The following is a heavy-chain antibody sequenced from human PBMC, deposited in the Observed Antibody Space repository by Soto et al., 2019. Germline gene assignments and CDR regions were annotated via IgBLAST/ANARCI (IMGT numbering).Heavy chain of an antibody. J-gene: IGHJ4*02. D-gene: IGHD3-22*01. CDR3: ARDSYYDSSGYYDY. V-gene: IGHV4-61*01. CDR1: GGSVSSGSYY. CDR2: IYYSGST. Sequence: SETLSLTCTVSGGSVSSGSYYWSWIRQPPGKGLEWIGYIYYSGSTNYNPSLKSRVTISVDTSKNQFSLKLSSVTAADTAVYYCARDSYYDSSGYYDYWGQGTLVTVSS.